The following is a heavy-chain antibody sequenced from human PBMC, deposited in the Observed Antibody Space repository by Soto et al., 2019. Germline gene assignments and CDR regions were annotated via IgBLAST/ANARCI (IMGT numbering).Heavy chain of an antibody. J-gene: IGHJ5*02. CDR1: GFSLSNAGLG. Sequence: QVTVKESGPVLVKPTETLTLTCTVSGFSLSNAGLGVSWIRQPPGKALEWLAHIFSNDEKSYSTSLKSRLNISQDTSKSQVVLTMTNMEPVDTATYYCASTYTTSWYWFDPWGQGTLVTGSS. CDR2: IFSNDEK. D-gene: IGHD6-13*01. CDR3: ASTYTTSWYWFDP. V-gene: IGHV2-26*04.